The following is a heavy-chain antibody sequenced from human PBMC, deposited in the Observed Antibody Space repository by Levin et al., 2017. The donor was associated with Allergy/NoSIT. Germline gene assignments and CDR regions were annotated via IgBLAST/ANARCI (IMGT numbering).Heavy chain of an antibody. CDR3: ARDPGYYDSSGYDAFDI. CDR2: ISYDGSNK. J-gene: IGHJ3*02. CDR1: GFTFSSYA. D-gene: IGHD3-22*01. V-gene: IGHV3-30-3*01. Sequence: GGSLRLSCAASGFTFSSYAMHWVRQAPGKGLEWVAVISYDGSNKYYADSVKGRFTISRDNSKNTLYLQMNSLRAEDTAVYYCARDPGYYDSSGYDAFDIWGQGTMVTVSS.